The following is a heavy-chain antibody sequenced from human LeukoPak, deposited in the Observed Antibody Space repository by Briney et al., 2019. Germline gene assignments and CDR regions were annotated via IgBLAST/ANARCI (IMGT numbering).Heavy chain of an antibody. CDR2: TYPADSDT. D-gene: IGHD3-22*01. CDR3: ATPHDATAYYYDSSGYFY. V-gene: IGHV5-51*04. Sequence: GESLKISCKGSGYSFSGYWIAWVRQMPGKGLEWMGITYPADSDTRYSPSFQGQATISAHKPITPAYLQWSSLKASDTAMYYCATPHDATAYYYDSSGYFYWGQGTLVTVSS. CDR1: GYSFSGYW. J-gene: IGHJ4*02.